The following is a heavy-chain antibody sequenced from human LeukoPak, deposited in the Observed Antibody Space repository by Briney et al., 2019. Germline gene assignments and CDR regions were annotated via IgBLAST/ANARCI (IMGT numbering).Heavy chain of an antibody. Sequence: SETLSLTCTVSGDSISPYYWSWIRQSPGRGLVWIRYIYYSGSTNYNPSLKSRVTISVDMSKNQFSLILSSVTAADTALYYCARHFTYYYDSSGYPRDAFDIWGQGTMVTVSS. D-gene: IGHD3-22*01. J-gene: IGHJ3*02. CDR2: IYYSGST. CDR3: ARHFTYYYDSSGYPRDAFDI. CDR1: GDSISPYY. V-gene: IGHV4-59*08.